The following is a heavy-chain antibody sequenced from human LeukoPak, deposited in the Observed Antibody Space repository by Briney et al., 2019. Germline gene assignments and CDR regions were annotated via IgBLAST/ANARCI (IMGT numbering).Heavy chain of an antibody. V-gene: IGHV4-39*07. J-gene: IGHJ6*02. CDR2: IYYSGST. CDR1: GGSISSSSYY. D-gene: IGHD3-22*01. CDR3: ARADDSSGYYTPIYYYYGMDV. Sequence: SSETLSLTCTVSGGSISSSSYYWGWIRQPPGKGLEWIGSIYYSGSTYYNPSLKSRVTISVDTSKNQFSLKLSSVTAADTAVYYCARADDSSGYYTPIYYYYGMDVWGQGTTVTVSS.